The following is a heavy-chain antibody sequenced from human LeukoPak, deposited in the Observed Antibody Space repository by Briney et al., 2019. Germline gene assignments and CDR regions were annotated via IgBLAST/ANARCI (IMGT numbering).Heavy chain of an antibody. J-gene: IGHJ4*02. CDR3: ARRVLLGYCGSTSCSFDY. Sequence: SQTLSLTCAVSGGSISSGGYSWSWIRQPPGKGLEWIGYIYYSGSTHYNPSLKSRVTMSVDTSEKQFSLKLSSVTAADTAVYYCARRVLLGYCGSTSCSFDYWGQGTLVTVSS. V-gene: IGHV4-30-4*07. CDR1: GGSISSGGYS. CDR2: IYYSGST. D-gene: IGHD2-2*01.